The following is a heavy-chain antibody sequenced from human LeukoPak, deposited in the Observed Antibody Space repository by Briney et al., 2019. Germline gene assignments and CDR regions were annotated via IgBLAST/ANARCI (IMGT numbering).Heavy chain of an antibody. Sequence: GGSLRLSCAASGFTFSSYAMTWVRQAPGMGLEWVPTIVASGGSTYYADSVKGRFTISRDNSKNTLFLQMNRLRAEDTALYYCAKDAVAPGSGGDYFDVWGQGTLVAVSS. CDR2: IVASGGST. J-gene: IGHJ4*02. CDR3: AKDAVAPGSGGDYFDV. CDR1: GFTFSSYA. V-gene: IGHV3-23*01. D-gene: IGHD3-10*01.